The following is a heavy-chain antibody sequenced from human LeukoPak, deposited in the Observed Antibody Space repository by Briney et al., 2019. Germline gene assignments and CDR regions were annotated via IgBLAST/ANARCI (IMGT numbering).Heavy chain of an antibody. J-gene: IGHJ4*02. CDR1: GGFISSSSYY. V-gene: IGHV4-39*01. CDR3: ARRPSYDFWSGYYYIAAFFDY. CDR2: IYYSGST. Sequence: PSETLSLTCTVSGGFISSSSYYWGWIRQPPGKGLEWIGSIYYSGSTYYNPSLKSRVTISVDTSKSQFSLKLSSVTAADTAVYYCARRPSYDFWSGYYYIAAFFDYWGQGTLVTVSS. D-gene: IGHD3-3*01.